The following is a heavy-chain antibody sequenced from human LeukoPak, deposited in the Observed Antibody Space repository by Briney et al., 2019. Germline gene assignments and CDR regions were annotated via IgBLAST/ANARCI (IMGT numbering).Heavy chain of an antibody. V-gene: IGHV4-59*01. CDR1: GGSISSYY. Sequence: SETLSLTCTVSGGSISSYYWSWIRQPPGKGLEWIGYIYYSGSTNYNPSLKSRVTISVDTSKNQFSLKLTSVTAADTAVYYCARDAYVSYYYYGMDVWGKGTTVNVSS. J-gene: IGHJ6*04. D-gene: IGHD3-16*01. CDR2: IYYSGST. CDR3: ARDAYVSYYYYGMDV.